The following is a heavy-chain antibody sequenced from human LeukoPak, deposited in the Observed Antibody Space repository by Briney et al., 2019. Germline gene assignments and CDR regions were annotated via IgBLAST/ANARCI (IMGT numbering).Heavy chain of an antibody. J-gene: IGHJ4*02. D-gene: IGHD1-1*01. CDR3: ARDPEGELDPYFDY. Sequence: ASVKVSCKASGYTFTSYAMHWVRQAPGQRLEWMGWINAGNGNTKYSQKFQGRVTITRDTSASTAYMELGSLRSEDTAVYYCARDPEGELDPYFDYWGQGSLVTVSS. CDR2: INAGNGNT. CDR1: GYTFTSYA. V-gene: IGHV1-3*01.